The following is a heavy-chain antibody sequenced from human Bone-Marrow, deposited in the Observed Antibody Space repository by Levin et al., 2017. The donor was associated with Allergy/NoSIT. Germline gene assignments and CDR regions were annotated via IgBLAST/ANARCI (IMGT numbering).Heavy chain of an antibody. Sequence: GGSLRLSCAASVFTFDAYWMTWVRQAPGKGLQWVASINLDGTEKNYVDSVRGRFTISRDNSKNSLYLHMNGLRVEDTAVYFCARIYDSSGYYSGVGTFDIWGQGTKVTVSS. CDR1: VFTFDAYW. V-gene: IGHV3-7*03. CDR2: INLDGTEK. J-gene: IGHJ3*02. CDR3: ARIYDSSGYYSGVGTFDI. D-gene: IGHD3-22*01.